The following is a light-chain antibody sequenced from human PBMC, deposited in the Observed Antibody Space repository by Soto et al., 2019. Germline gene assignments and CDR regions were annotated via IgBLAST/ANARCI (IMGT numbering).Light chain of an antibody. CDR3: QQYDSYTYA. CDR1: QSVRNN. CDR2: GAS. J-gene: IGKJ2*01. V-gene: IGKV3-15*01. Sequence: EIVMSQSPATLSVSPGERATLSCRASQSVRNNLAWYQQKPGQAPRLLIYGASTRPSGIPARFTGGGSGTDFTLTITSLQSEDFAVYYCQQYDSYTYAFGQGTKVEI.